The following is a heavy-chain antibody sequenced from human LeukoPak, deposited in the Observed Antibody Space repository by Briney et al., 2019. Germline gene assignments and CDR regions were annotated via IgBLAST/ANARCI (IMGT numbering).Heavy chain of an antibody. CDR3: ARGQYSSGWYEEDDYYYGMDV. Sequence: PGGSLRLSCAASGFTFSSYEMNWVRQAPRKGLEWVSYISSSGSTIYYADSVKGRFTISRDNAKNSLYLQMNSLRAEDTAVYYCARGQYSSGWYEEDDYYYGMDVWGKGTTVTVSS. J-gene: IGHJ6*04. CDR2: ISSSGSTI. CDR1: GFTFSSYE. V-gene: IGHV3-48*03. D-gene: IGHD6-19*01.